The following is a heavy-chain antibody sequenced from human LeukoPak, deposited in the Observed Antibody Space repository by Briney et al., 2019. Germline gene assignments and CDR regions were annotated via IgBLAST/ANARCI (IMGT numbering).Heavy chain of an antibody. Sequence: SETLSLTCTVSGGSISSSSSYWGWIRQPPGKGLEWIGSIYYSGSTNYNPSLKSRVTISGDTSKNQFSLKLSSVTAADTAVYYCASQLGAWSGYQESWGQGTLVTVSS. CDR1: GGSISSSSSY. CDR2: IYYSGST. J-gene: IGHJ5*02. D-gene: IGHD3-3*01. CDR3: ASQLGAWSGYQES. V-gene: IGHV4-39*07.